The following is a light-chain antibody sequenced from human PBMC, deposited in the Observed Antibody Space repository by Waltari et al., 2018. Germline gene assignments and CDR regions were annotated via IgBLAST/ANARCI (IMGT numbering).Light chain of an antibody. V-gene: IGKV2-28*01. Sequence: DIVMTQSPLSLPVTPGEPAPISCRSSQSLLHSNGKNYLDWYLQKPGQSPQVLIYLGSNRASGVPDRFSGSGSGTDFTLEISRVEAEDVGVYYCMQALQTPRTFGQGTKVEIK. J-gene: IGKJ1*01. CDR1: QSLLHSNGKNY. CDR3: MQALQTPRT. CDR2: LGS.